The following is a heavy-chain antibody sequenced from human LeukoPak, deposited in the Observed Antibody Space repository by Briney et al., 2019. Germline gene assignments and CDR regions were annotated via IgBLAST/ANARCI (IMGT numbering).Heavy chain of an antibody. V-gene: IGHV3-23*01. D-gene: IGHD4-17*01. Sequence: GGSLRLSCAASGFTFSSYAMSWVRQAPGKGLEWVSVISGSGGSTYYADSVKGRFTISRDNSKNTLYLQMNSLRAEDTAVYYCAKSVTYDYGDYVFNDAFDIWGQGTMVTVSS. CDR1: GFTFSSYA. J-gene: IGHJ3*02. CDR2: ISGSGGST. CDR3: AKSVTYDYGDYVFNDAFDI.